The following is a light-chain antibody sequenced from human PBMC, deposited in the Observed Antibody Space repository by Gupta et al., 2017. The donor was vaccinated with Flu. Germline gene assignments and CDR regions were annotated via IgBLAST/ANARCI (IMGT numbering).Light chain of an antibody. CDR1: ILAKKY. CDR3: YSAADNLWV. CDR2: KDT. Sequence: SYALTQPSSVSVSPGQTVRITCSGDILAKKYARWFQQKPGQAPVLVIYKDTERPSATPDRFSASASGTTVTLTIGGAQVEADGDYYCYSAADNLWVFGGGTKLTVL. V-gene: IGLV3-27*01. J-gene: IGLJ3*02.